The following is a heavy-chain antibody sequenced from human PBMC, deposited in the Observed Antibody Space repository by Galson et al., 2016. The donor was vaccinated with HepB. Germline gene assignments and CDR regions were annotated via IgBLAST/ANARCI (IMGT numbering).Heavy chain of an antibody. J-gene: IGHJ4*02. D-gene: IGHD4-17*01. CDR2: TYYRSKWYN. CDR3: TTAIQGLSLRRGFDY. CDR1: GDSVSSNSAA. Sequence: CAISGDSVSSNSAAWNWIRQSPSRGLEWLGRTYYRSKWYNDYAVSVKSRITIKPDTSKNQFSLQLNSMTPEDTAVYYCTTAIQGLSLRRGFDYLGQGTLATVSS. V-gene: IGHV6-1*01.